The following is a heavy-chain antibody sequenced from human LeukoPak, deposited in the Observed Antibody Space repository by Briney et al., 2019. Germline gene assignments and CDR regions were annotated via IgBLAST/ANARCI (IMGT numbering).Heavy chain of an antibody. Sequence: KPSETLSLTCTVSGGSISSYYWSWIRQPPVKGLEWIGYIYYSGSTNYNPSLKSRVTISVDTSKNQFSLKLSSVTAADTAVYYCAREYYDILTGHDYFDYWGQGTLVTVSS. CDR3: AREYYDILTGHDYFDY. D-gene: IGHD3-9*01. V-gene: IGHV4-59*01. CDR2: IYYSGST. CDR1: GGSISSYY. J-gene: IGHJ4*02.